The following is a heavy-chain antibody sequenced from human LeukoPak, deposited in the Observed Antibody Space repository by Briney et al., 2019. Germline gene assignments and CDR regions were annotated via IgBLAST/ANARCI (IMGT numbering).Heavy chain of an antibody. CDR2: ISYDGSNK. CDR3: AKDLERHIVVVTASAVDY. V-gene: IGHV3-30*18. D-gene: IGHD2-21*02. Sequence: PGGSLRLSCAASGFTFSSYGMHWVRQAPGKGLEWVAVISYDGSNKYYADSVKGRFTISRDNSKNTLYLQINSLRAEDTAVYYCAKDLERHIVVVTASAVDYWGQGTLVTVSS. J-gene: IGHJ4*02. CDR1: GFTFSSYG.